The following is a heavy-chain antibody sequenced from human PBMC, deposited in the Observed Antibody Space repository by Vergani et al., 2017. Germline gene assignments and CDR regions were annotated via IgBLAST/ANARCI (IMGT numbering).Heavy chain of an antibody. CDR2: IYYSGST. D-gene: IGHD2-15*01. J-gene: IGHJ5*02. Sequence: QVQLQESGPGLVKPSETLSLTCTVSGGSISSYYWSWIRQPPGKGLEWIGYIYYSGSTNYNPSLKSRVTISVDTSKNQFSLKLSSVTAADTAVYYCARGPYGSGGSCYYNWFDPWGQGTLVTVSS. CDR1: GGSISSYY. CDR3: ARGPYGSGGSCYYNWFDP. V-gene: IGHV4-59*01.